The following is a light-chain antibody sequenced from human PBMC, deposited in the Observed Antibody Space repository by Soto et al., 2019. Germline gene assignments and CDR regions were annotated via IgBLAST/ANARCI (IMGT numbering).Light chain of an antibody. CDR3: QQYHSYRWT. CDR1: HNILIW. CDR2: DAS. Sequence: DIQMTQSPATLSASVGYTVTITCRASHNILIWLAWYQHKPGKASKLLIFDASSLHAGVPSRFSGSKSGTEFTLTISSLQPDDFSTYYCQQYHSYRWTFGQGTKVEIK. V-gene: IGKV1-5*01. J-gene: IGKJ1*01.